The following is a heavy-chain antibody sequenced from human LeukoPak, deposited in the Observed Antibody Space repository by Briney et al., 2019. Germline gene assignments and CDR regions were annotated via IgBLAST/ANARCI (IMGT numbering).Heavy chain of an antibody. D-gene: IGHD2-15*01. CDR1: GGTFSSYD. V-gene: IGHV1-69*13. CDR2: IIPIFGTA. Sequence: ASVKVSCKASGGTFSSYDISWVRQAPGQGLEWMGGIIPIFGTANYAQKFQGRVTITADESTSTAYMELSSLRSEDTAVYYCARGMVVVVVAATHYYMDVWGKGTTVTVSS. CDR3: ARGMVVVVVAATHYYMDV. J-gene: IGHJ6*03.